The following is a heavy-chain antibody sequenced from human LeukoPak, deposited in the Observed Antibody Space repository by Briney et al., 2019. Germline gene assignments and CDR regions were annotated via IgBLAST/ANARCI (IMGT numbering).Heavy chain of an antibody. CDR1: GYTFTSYD. V-gene: IGHV1-8*01. J-gene: IGHJ6*02. CDR2: MNPNSGNT. Sequence: GASVKVSCKASGYTFTSYDINWVRQATGQGLEWMGWMNPNSGNTGYAQKFQGRVTMTRNTSISTAYMELSSLRSEDTAVYYCARGSGYSGYDNVYGMDVWGQGTTVTVSS. D-gene: IGHD5-12*01. CDR3: ARGSGYSGYDNVYGMDV.